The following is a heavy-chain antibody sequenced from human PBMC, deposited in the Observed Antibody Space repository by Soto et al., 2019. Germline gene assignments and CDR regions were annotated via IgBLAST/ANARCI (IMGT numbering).Heavy chain of an antibody. J-gene: IGHJ4*02. CDR2: ISYDGSNK. V-gene: IGHV3-30-3*01. Sequence: QVQLVESGGGVVQPGRSLRLSCAASGFTFSSYAMHWVRQAPGKGLEWVAVISYDGSNKYYADSVKGRFTISRDNXXNTLYLQKNSLRAEDTAVYYCARGNWDTDKGLLDYWGQGTLVTVSS. D-gene: IGHD5-18*01. CDR1: GFTFSSYA. CDR3: ARGNWDTDKGLLDY.